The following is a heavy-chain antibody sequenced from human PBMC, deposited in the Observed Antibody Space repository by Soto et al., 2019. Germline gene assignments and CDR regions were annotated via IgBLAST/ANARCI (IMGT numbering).Heavy chain of an antibody. CDR1: GGSVSSGSYY. CDR3: ARDMSRHAYYYYGMDV. D-gene: IGHD3-16*01. J-gene: IGHJ6*02. CDR2: IYYSGST. Sequence: PSETLSLTCTVSGGSVSSGSYYWSWIRQPPGKGLEWIGYIYYSGSTNYNPSLKSRVTISVDTSKNQSSLKLSSVTAADTAVCYCARDMSRHAYYYYGMDVWGQGTTVTVSS. V-gene: IGHV4-61*01.